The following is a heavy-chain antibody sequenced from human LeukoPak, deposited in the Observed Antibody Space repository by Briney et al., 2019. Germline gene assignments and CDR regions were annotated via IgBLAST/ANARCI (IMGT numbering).Heavy chain of an antibody. CDR2: IIPIFGTA. Sequence: ASVKVSCKASGGTFSSYAISWVRQVPGQGLEWMGGIIPIFGTANYAQKFQGRVTITADKSTSTAYMELSSLRSEDTAVYYCARDGSGIATYLVCWGQGTLVTVSS. CDR1: GGTFSSYA. V-gene: IGHV1-69*06. CDR3: ARDGSGIATYLVC. J-gene: IGHJ4*02. D-gene: IGHD6-13*01.